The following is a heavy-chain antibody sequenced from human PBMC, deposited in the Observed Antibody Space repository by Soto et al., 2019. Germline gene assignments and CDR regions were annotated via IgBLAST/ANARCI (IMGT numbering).Heavy chain of an antibody. V-gene: IGHV4-34*01. CDR2: INHSGST. CDR1: GGSFSGYY. CDR3: ARAQGVATIRPHLDY. J-gene: IGHJ4*02. D-gene: IGHD5-12*01. Sequence: QVQLQQWGAGLLKPSETLSLTCAVYGGSFSGYYWSWIRQPPGKGLEWIGEINHSGSTNYNPSLKSRVTISVATSKNQFSLKLSSVTAADTAVYYCARAQGVATIRPHLDYWGQGTLVTDSS.